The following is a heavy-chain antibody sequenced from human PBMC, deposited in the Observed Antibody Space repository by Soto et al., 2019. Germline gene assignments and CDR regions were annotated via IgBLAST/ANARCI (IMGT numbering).Heavy chain of an antibody. D-gene: IGHD6-6*01. Sequence: GSLRLSCAASGFTFSTYNMNWVRQAPGKGLEWVSSISSGSSYIYYADSVKGRFTISRDNAKNSLYLQMSSLRAEDTAVYYCASSYSSSPGIFDIWGQGTMVTVSS. CDR1: GFTFSTYN. V-gene: IGHV3-21*01. J-gene: IGHJ3*02. CDR2: ISSGSSYI. CDR3: ASSYSSSPGIFDI.